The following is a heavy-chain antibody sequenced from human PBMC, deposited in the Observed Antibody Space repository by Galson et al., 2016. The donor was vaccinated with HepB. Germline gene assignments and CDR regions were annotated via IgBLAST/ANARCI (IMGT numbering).Heavy chain of an antibody. CDR3: ARQDRAGLVNF. J-gene: IGHJ3*01. D-gene: IGHD6-19*01. CDR2: IYYSGTT. Sequence: ETLSLTCTVSGGSISRSSYFWAWIRQPPGKGLDWIGSIYYSGTTHYNPSLQIRVSISVDKSKNQFSLSLTSVSAADTAMYSCARQDRAGLVNFWGQGTMVTVSS. CDR1: GGSISRSSYF. V-gene: IGHV4-39*01.